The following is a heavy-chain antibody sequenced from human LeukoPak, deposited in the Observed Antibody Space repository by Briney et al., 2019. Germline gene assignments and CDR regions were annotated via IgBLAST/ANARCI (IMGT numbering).Heavy chain of an antibody. J-gene: IGHJ4*02. V-gene: IGHV3-23*01. CDR1: GFTFSSSA. CDR2: ISASGGST. Sequence: GGSLRLSCAASGFTFSSSAMSWVRQVPGKGLEWVSGISASGGSTSYADSVRGRFTISRDNSKNTLYLQMNSLRAEDTAVYYCAKVSSSWYGEPIDYWGQGTLVTVSS. D-gene: IGHD6-13*01. CDR3: AKVSSSWYGEPIDY.